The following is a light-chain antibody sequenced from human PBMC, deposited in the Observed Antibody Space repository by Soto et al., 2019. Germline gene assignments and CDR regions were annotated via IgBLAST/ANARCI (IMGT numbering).Light chain of an antibody. Sequence: DIVMTQSPLSLSVTPGQPGSISCKSSQSLLHGDGTTRLYWYLQRPGQSPQLMISQVSNRFSGVPSRLSGSESCTNYILSIRRVEAEYIGVYYCRQSIELPRTFGQGTKVE. J-gene: IGKJ1*01. CDR1: QSLLHGDGTTR. V-gene: IGKV2D-29*02. CDR2: QVS. CDR3: RQSIELPRT.